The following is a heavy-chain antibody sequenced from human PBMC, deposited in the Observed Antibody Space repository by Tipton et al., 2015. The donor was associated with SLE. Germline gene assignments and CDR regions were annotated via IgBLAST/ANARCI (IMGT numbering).Heavy chain of an antibody. Sequence: GSLRLSCAASGFNLKTYSMNWVRQAPGKGLEWVSSISSSSNYIYYADSVKGRFTISRDNAKSSLYLQMNSLRAEDTAVYYCARGMERWLQVDYWGQGKLVTVSS. CDR1: GFNLKTYS. D-gene: IGHD5-24*01. J-gene: IGHJ4*02. CDR2: ISSSSNYI. CDR3: ARGMERWLQVDY. V-gene: IGHV3-21*03.